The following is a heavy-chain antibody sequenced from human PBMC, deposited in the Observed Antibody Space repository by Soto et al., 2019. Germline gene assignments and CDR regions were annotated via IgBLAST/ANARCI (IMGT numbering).Heavy chain of an antibody. V-gene: IGHV3-48*02. J-gene: IGHJ4*02. CDR3: ARDRGYTYGFDF. Sequence: GGSLRLSCASSGLTFTSYSMNWVRQAPGKGLEWVSFISSSSSTIYYADSVKGRFTISRDNAKNSLYLQMNSLRDEDTAVYYCARDRGYTYGFDFWGQGALVTVSS. CDR2: ISSSSSTI. CDR1: GLTFTSYS. D-gene: IGHD5-18*01.